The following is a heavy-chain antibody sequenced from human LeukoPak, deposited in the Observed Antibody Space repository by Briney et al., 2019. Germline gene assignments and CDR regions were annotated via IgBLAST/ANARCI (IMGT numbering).Heavy chain of an antibody. D-gene: IGHD3-22*01. CDR2: ISSSSSTI. J-gene: IGHJ3*02. Sequence: TGGSLRLSCAASGFTFSSYSMNWVRQAPGKGLEWVSYISSSSSTIYYADSVKGRFTISRDNAKNSLYLQMNSLRDEDTAVYYCARRPYYYDSSGLHRGAFDIWGQGTMVTVSS. CDR1: GFTFSSYS. CDR3: ARRPYYYDSSGLHRGAFDI. V-gene: IGHV3-48*02.